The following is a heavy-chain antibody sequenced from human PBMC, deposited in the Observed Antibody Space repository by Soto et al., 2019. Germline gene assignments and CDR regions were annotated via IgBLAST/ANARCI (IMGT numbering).Heavy chain of an antibody. D-gene: IGHD4-17*01. V-gene: IGHV3-23*01. Sequence: GGSLRLSCAASGFTFSSYAMSWVRQAPGKGLEWVSSFSGSGGSTYYADSVKGRFTISRDNSKNTLYLQMNGLRAEDTAVYYCAKALGDYALYFEYWGQGTLVTVSS. J-gene: IGHJ4*02. CDR2: FSGSGGST. CDR3: AKALGDYALYFEY. CDR1: GFTFSSYA.